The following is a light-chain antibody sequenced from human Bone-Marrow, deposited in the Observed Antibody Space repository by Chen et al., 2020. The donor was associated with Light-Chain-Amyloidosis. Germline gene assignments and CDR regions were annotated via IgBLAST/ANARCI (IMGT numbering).Light chain of an antibody. CDR1: QTISSNY. V-gene: IGKV3-20*01. CDR3: QQYGTSPLT. Sequence: EIVLTQSPGTLSLSPGEGANLSCRASQTISSNYLTWYQQKFGQAPRLLIYGSSSRATGIPDRVTGSGSGTDLTLTINRLEPEDFAMYYCQQYGTSPLTFSGGTKVEIK. CDR2: GSS. J-gene: IGKJ4*01.